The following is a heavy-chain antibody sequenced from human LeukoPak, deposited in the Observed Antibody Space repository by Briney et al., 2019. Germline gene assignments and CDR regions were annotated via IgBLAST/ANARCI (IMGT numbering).Heavy chain of an antibody. V-gene: IGHV4-39*01. CDR3: ARLLFDFWSGYRSHRNWFDP. Sequence: PPETLSLTCTVSGGSISSSSYSWTWIRQPPGKGLEWIGSIHYDGNTYYKPSLRSRVTISVDTSNQFSLKLSSVTAADTAVYYCARLLFDFWSGYRSHRNWFDPWGQGTLVTVSS. CDR1: GGSISSSSYS. CDR2: IHYDGNT. J-gene: IGHJ5*02. D-gene: IGHD3-3*01.